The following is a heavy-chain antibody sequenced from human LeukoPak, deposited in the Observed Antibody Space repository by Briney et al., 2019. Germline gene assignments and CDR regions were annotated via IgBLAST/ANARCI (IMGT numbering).Heavy chain of an antibody. J-gene: IGHJ5*02. CDR2: IGSSGSTM. V-gene: IGHV3-11*01. CDR3: ARVAYPNWFDP. D-gene: IGHD2-2*01. Sequence: GGSLRLSCAASGFTFSRLWMSWVRQAPGKGLEWVSYIGSSGSTMYYADSVKGRFTISRDNAKNSLYLQMNSLRAEDTAVYSCARVAYPNWFDPWGQGTLVTVSS. CDR1: GFTFSRLW.